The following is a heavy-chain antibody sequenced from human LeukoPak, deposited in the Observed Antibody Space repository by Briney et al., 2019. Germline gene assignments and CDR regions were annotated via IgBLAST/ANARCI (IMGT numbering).Heavy chain of an antibody. CDR3: ARRERLGYSYGRGTLDI. Sequence: GGSLRLSCAASGFTFSSYDMSWVRQAPGKGLEWVSGLGGDSDSTYYADSVKGRFTISRDISKNTLYLQMSSLRAEDTALYYCARRERLGYSYGRGTLDIWGQGTMVTVSS. J-gene: IGHJ3*02. CDR2: LGGDSDST. V-gene: IGHV3-23*01. CDR1: GFTFSSYD. D-gene: IGHD5-18*01.